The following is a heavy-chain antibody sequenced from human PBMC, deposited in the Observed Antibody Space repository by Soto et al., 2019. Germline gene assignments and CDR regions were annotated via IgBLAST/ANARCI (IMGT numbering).Heavy chain of an antibody. V-gene: IGHV1-2*02. Sequence: QVQLVQSGAEMKEPGDSVRVSCEASGYTFTSYYIHWVRQAPGQGLEWMGWINPKFGDTTYAQDFQGRVSMTRDMSISTVYMELSRLTSDDTAIYYCARNMDYYYGRGSGNGHGFWGQGTTVPVFS. CDR2: INPKFGDT. CDR3: ARNMDYYYGRGSGNGHGF. D-gene: IGHD3-10*02. CDR1: GYTFTSYY. J-gene: IGHJ6*02.